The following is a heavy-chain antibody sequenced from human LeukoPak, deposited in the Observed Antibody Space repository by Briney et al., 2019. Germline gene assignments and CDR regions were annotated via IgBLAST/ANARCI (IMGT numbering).Heavy chain of an antibody. J-gene: IGHJ4*02. CDR2: IYHSGST. CDR1: GYSISSGYY. CDR3: ARGQVVVPFDY. V-gene: IGHV4-38-2*02. Sequence: SETLSLTCTVSGYSISSGYYWAWIRQPPGKGLEWIGYIYHSGSTYYNPSLKSRVTISVDRSKNQFSLKLSSVTAADTAVYYCARGQVVVPFDYWGQGTLVTVSS. D-gene: IGHD3-22*01.